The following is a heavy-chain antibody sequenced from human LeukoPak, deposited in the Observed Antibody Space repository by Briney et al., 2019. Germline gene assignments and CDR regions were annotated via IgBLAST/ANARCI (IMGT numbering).Heavy chain of an antibody. V-gene: IGHV3-7*05. CDR2: IKEDGSEK. CDR1: GFTFSTYW. Sequence: GGSLRLSCAASGFTFSTYWMTWVRQAPGKGLDWVANIKEDGSEKYYVDSVKGRFTISRDNTKNSLFLQMNSLRAEDTAVYYCARGDYASDYWGQGTLVTVSS. CDR3: ARGDYASDY. J-gene: IGHJ4*02. D-gene: IGHD3-16*01.